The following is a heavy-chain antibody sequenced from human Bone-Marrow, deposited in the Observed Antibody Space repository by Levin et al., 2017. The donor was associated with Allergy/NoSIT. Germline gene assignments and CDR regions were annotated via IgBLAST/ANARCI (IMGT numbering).Heavy chain of an antibody. CDR3: ARVRQGGSFDS. V-gene: IGHV3-7*01. CDR2: IKQDGSEK. CDR1: GFTFSNYW. Sequence: GESLKISCAASGFTFSNYWMTWVRQAPGKGLEWVANIKQDGSEKSYVDSVKGRFTISRDNVKSSLYLQMSSLRAEDTAVFYCARVRQGGSFDSWGQGTLVTVSS. D-gene: IGHD3-10*01. J-gene: IGHJ4*02.